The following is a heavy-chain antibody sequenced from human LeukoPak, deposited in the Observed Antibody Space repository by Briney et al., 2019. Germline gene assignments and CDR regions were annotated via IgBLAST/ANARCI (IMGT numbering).Heavy chain of an antibody. V-gene: IGHV3-7*03. J-gene: IGHJ6*02. CDR2: IKQDGSEK. CDR1: GLTFSNFW. CDR3: VRDRNPHYGMDV. Sequence: EGSLRLSCAASGLTFSNFWMSWVRQAPGKGLEWVANIKQDGSEKYYVDSVKGRFTISRDNAKNSLYLQMNSLRVEDTAMYYCVRDRNPHYGMDVWGQGTTVTVSS. D-gene: IGHD2/OR15-2a*01.